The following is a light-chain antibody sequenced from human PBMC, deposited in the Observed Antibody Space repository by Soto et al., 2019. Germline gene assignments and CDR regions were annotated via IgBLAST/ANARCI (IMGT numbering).Light chain of an antibody. CDR1: SGSVSTNFY. CDR2: NTN. V-gene: IGLV8-61*01. Sequence: QTVVTQEPSFSVSPGGTVTLTCGLTSGSVSTNFYPTWYQQTPGQPPRTLIYNTNTRSSGVPDRFSGSILGNKAALTITGAQADDESDYYCVLFMGSGIWVFGGGTKLTVL. CDR3: VLFMGSGIWV. J-gene: IGLJ3*02.